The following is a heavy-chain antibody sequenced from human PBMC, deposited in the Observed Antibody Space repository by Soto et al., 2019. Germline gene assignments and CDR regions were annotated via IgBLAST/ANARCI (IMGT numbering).Heavy chain of an antibody. CDR2: ISNDGSNK. Sequence: QVQLVESGGGVVHPGTSLRLSCVASGFTFSNYDMYWVRQAPGKGLQWVALISNDGSNKYYSDSVQGRVTISRDNSKNTLHVQMTRLRVEDTAVYYCAKGEDPNYYSAIDFWGLGTTVTVSS. V-gene: IGHV3-30*18. CDR3: AKGEDPNYYSAIDF. D-gene: IGHD1-26*01. J-gene: IGHJ6*02. CDR1: GFTFSNYD.